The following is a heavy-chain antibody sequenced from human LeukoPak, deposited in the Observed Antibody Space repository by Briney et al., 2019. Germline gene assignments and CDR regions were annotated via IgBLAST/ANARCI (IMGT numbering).Heavy chain of an antibody. D-gene: IGHD1-7*01. CDR3: ARVYNWNYPT. Sequence: SETLSLTCTVSGYSISSGYYWGWIRQPPGKGLEWIGSIYHSGSTYYNPSLKSRVTISVDTSKNQFSLKLNSVTAADTAVYYCARVYNWNYPTWGQGTMVTVSS. CDR2: IYHSGST. CDR1: GYSISSGYY. J-gene: IGHJ3*01. V-gene: IGHV4-38-2*02.